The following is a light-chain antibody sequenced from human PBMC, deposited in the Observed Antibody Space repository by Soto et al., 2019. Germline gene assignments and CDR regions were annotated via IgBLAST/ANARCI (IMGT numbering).Light chain of an antibody. CDR3: SSYTTSNTRQIV. Sequence: QSVLTQPASVSGSPGQSITTSCPATSSDVVGYNNVSWYQHHPGKAPKLIIYDVSNRPSGVSIRFSGSKSDNTASLTISGLQPEDEADYHCSSYTTSNTRQIVFGTGTKVTVL. V-gene: IGLV2-14*03. CDR2: DVS. J-gene: IGLJ1*01. CDR1: SSDVVGYNN.